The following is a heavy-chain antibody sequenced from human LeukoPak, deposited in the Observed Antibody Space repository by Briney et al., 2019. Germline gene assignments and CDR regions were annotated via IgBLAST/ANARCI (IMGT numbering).Heavy chain of an antibody. D-gene: IGHD3-10*01. CDR2: ISAYNGNT. J-gene: IGHJ4*02. Sequence: GAAVKVSCKASGYTFTSYGISWVRQAPGQGLEWMGWISAYNGNTNYAQKLQGRVTMTTDTSTSTAYMELRSLGSDDTAVYYCARESLSIITMVRGVIIGYFDYWGQGTLVTVSS. CDR3: ARESLSIITMVRGVIIGYFDY. CDR1: GYTFTSYG. V-gene: IGHV1-18*01.